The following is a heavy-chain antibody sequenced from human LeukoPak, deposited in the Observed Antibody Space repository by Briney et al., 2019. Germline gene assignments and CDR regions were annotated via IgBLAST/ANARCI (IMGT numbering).Heavy chain of an antibody. J-gene: IGHJ4*02. Sequence: GGSLRLSCAASGFTFDDYGMSWVRHAPGKGLEWVSGINWNGGSTGYADSVKGRSTISRDNAKNSLYLQMNSLRVEDTALYYCARGFCTNGVCYLFDCWGQGTLVTVSS. CDR1: GFTFDDYG. D-gene: IGHD2-8*01. CDR2: INWNGGST. CDR3: ARGFCTNGVCYLFDC. V-gene: IGHV3-20*04.